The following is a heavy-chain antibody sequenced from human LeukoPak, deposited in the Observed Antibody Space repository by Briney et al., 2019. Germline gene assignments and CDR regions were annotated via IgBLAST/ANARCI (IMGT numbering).Heavy chain of an antibody. CDR1: GDSISSGAYS. CDR3: AREGAFGVVNNRFDP. V-gene: IGHV4-30-2*01. J-gene: IGHJ5*02. Sequence: SQTLSLTCVVSGDSISSGAYSWSWIRQPPGKGLEWIGYIFHTGSTFYNPSLKSRVTISVDTSKNQFSLKLSSVTAADTAVYYCAREGAFGVVNNRFDPWGQGTLVTVSS. D-gene: IGHD3-3*01. CDR2: IFHTGST.